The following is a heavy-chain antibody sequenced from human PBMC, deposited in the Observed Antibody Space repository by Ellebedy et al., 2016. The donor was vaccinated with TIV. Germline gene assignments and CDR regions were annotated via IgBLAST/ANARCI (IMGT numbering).Heavy chain of an antibody. D-gene: IGHD3-10*01. CDR1: GGSISSYY. Sequence: MPSETLSLTCTVSGGSISSYYWSCIRQPPEKGLEWIGYIYYSGSTNYNPSLKSRVTISVDTSKNQFSLKLTSVTAADTAVYYCARTVGDLWFGELLTNWFDPWGQGTLVTVSS. CDR2: IYYSGST. CDR3: ARTVGDLWFGELLTNWFDP. V-gene: IGHV4-59*01. J-gene: IGHJ5*02.